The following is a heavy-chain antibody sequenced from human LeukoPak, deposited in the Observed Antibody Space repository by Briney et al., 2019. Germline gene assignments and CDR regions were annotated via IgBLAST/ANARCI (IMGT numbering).Heavy chain of an antibody. J-gene: IGHJ6*03. CDR2: IYPGDSDT. D-gene: IGHD6-6*01. CDR1: GYRFTSYW. Sequence: GESLKICCKGSGYRFTSYWIGWGRQMPGKGLEGVGIIYPGDSDTRYSPSFQGPGTISADKSISTAYLQWSSLKASDTAMYYCARHIAARPYRYYYYMDVWGKGTTVTVYS. V-gene: IGHV5-51*01. CDR3: ARHIAARPYRYYYYMDV.